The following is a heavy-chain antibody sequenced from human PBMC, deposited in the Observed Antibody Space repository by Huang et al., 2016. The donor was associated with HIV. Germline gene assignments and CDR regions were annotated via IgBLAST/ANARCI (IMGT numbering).Heavy chain of an antibody. V-gene: IGHV3-74*01. J-gene: IGHJ4*02. CDR3: ARDPRIQSWLNFFDY. Sequence: EVQLVESGGGLVQPGGSLRLSCAASGFSISSYWMHWVRQAPGKGLVWVSRINSDGSSTSYAYSVKGRFTISRDNAKNTLYLQMNSLRAEDTAVDYCARDPRIQSWLNFFDYWGQGTLVSVSS. CDR2: INSDGSST. CDR1: GFSISSYW. D-gene: IGHD3-22*01.